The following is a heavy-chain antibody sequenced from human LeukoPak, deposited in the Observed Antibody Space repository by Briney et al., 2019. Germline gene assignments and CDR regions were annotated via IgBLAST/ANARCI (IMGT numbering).Heavy chain of an antibody. CDR3: AKLRPPMIVVADYGMDV. CDR1: GFAFDEHG. V-gene: IGHV3-20*04. CDR2: INWSGGST. D-gene: IGHD3-22*01. Sequence: GGSLRLSCTASGFAFDEHGMSWVRQVPGKGLEWVSGINWSGGSTGYADPLRGRFTISRDNSKNTLYLQMNSLRAEDTAVYYCAKLRPPMIVVADYGMDVWGQGTTVTVSS. J-gene: IGHJ6*02.